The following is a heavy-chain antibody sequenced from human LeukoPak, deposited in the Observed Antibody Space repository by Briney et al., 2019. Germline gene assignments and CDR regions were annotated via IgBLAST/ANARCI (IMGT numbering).Heavy chain of an antibody. Sequence: PSETLSLTCTVSGGSISSSSYYWGWIRQPPGKGLEWIGSIYYSGSTYYNPSLKSRVTISVDTSKNQFSLKLSSVTAADTAVYYCARSTGFGSFDYWGQGTLVTVSS. CDR3: ARSTGFGSFDY. V-gene: IGHV4-39*07. CDR2: IYYSGST. CDR1: GGSISSSSYY. D-gene: IGHD3-10*01. J-gene: IGHJ4*02.